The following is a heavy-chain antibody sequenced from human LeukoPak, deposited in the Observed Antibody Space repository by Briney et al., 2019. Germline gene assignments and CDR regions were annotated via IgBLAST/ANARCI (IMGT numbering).Heavy chain of an antibody. CDR3: ARDLGTTSFDY. CDR1: GFTFSSYA. Sequence: GRSLRLSCAASGFTFSSYAMHWVRQAPGKGLEWVAVISYDGSNKYYVDSVKGRFTISRDNSKNTLYLQMNSLRAEDTAVYYCARDLGTTSFDYWGQGTLVTVSS. CDR2: ISYDGSNK. D-gene: IGHD1-1*01. J-gene: IGHJ4*02. V-gene: IGHV3-30*01.